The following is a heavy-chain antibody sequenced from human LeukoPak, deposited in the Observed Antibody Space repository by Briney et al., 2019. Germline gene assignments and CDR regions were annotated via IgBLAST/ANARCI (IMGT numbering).Heavy chain of an antibody. CDR3: TRDSGSPLPHY. J-gene: IGHJ4*02. Sequence: GGSLRLSCTASGFTFGDYAMSWVRQAPGKGLEWVGFIRSKAYGGTTEYAASVKGRFTISRDDSKSIAYLQMNSLKTEDTAVYYCTRDSGSPLPHYWGQGTLVTVSS. V-gene: IGHV3-49*04. CDR1: GFTFGDYA. CDR2: IRSKAYGGTT. D-gene: IGHD3-10*01.